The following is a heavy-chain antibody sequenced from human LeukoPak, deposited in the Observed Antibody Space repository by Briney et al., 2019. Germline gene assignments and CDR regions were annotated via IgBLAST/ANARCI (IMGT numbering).Heavy chain of an antibody. CDR3: ARSDYYDSRGYYSIHFDY. D-gene: IGHD3-22*01. CDR1: GGSISSYY. V-gene: IGHV4-59*08. J-gene: IGHJ4*02. Sequence: SETLSLTCTVSGGSISSYYWSWIRQPPGKGLEWVGYIYYSGRTNYNPSLRSRVTISVDTSKNQFCLKLSAVTAADTAVYYCARSDYYDSRGYYSIHFDYWGQGTLVTVSS. CDR2: IYYSGRT.